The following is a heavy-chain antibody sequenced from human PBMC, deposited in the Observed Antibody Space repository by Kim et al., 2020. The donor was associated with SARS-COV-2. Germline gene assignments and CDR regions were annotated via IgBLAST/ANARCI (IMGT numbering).Heavy chain of an antibody. D-gene: IGHD3-22*01. CDR3: ARVMDNGYSDY. Sequence: STTSNASLKSRLSISIDTSKNYFSVRLSSVIAADTAVYYCARVMDNGYSDYWGQGTLVTVSS. CDR2: ST. J-gene: IGHJ4*02. V-gene: IGHV4-61*03.